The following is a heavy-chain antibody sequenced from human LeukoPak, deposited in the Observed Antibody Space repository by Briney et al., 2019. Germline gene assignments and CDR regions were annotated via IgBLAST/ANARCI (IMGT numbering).Heavy chain of an antibody. V-gene: IGHV1-3*01. CDR2: INAGNGNT. CDR3: ARSSGWYNWFDP. J-gene: IGHJ5*02. D-gene: IGHD6-19*01. Sequence: ASVKVSCKASGYTFTSYATHWVRQAPGQRLEWMGWINAGNGNTKYSQKFQGRVTITRDTSASTAYMELSSLRSEDTAVYYCARSSGWYNWFDPWGQGTLVTVSS. CDR1: GYTFTSYA.